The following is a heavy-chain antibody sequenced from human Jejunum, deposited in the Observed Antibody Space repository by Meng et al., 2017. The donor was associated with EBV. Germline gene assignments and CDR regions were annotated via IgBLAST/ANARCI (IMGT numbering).Heavy chain of an antibody. CDR1: CCSISDKDR. CDR2: NYHGWGT. Sequence: LQSSVPTPEKPVGTLSRSCVESCCSISDKDRWSGVRQPRETGLEWLGENYHGWGTNYNTSLETRVTISVDKPKTQFSLKLNSVTLADTALYFCAGNGYYALEYWGPGILVTVSS. V-gene: IGHV4-4*01. D-gene: IGHD3-22*01. CDR3: AGNGYYALEY. J-gene: IGHJ4*02.